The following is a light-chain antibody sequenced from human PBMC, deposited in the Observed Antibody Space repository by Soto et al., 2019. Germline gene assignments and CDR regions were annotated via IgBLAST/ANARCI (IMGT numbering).Light chain of an antibody. CDR1: SSNIVSNT. V-gene: IGLV1-44*01. CDR2: SYD. Sequence: QSVLTQPPSASGTPGQRVTISCSGSSSNIVSNTVNWYQQLPGTAPKLLIYSYDQRPSGVPDRFSGSRSGTSASLGISGLQSEDEADYYCAAWDDSLNVRVFGGGTKLTVL. CDR3: AAWDDSLNVRV. J-gene: IGLJ3*02.